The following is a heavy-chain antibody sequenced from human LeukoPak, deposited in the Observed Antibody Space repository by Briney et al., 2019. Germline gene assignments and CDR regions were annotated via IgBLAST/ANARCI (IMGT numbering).Heavy chain of an antibody. D-gene: IGHD5-24*01. J-gene: IGHJ4*02. Sequence: GESLKISCKGSGYSFSTYWIGWVRQMPGKGLECLGVIYPGDSDTRYSPSFQGQVTISADKSISTAYLQWSSLRASDTAIYYCARHEGQFPDYWGQGTLVTVSS. CDR2: IYPGDSDT. CDR3: ARHEGQFPDY. CDR1: GYSFSTYW. V-gene: IGHV5-51*01.